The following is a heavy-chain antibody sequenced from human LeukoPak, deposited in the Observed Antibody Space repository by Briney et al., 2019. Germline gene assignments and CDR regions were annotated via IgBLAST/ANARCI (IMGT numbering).Heavy chain of an antibody. V-gene: IGHV1-8*01. CDR2: MNPNSGNT. J-gene: IGHJ5*02. D-gene: IGHD2-15*01. CDR3: ARVSHRRRYCSGGSCYSDSWFDP. CDR1: GYTFTSYD. Sequence: SSVKVSCKASGYTFTSYDINWVRQATGQGLEWMGWMNPNSGNTGYAQKFQGRVTMTRNTSISTAYMELSSLRSEDTAVYYCARVSHRRRYCSGGSCYSDSWFDPWGQGTLVTVSS.